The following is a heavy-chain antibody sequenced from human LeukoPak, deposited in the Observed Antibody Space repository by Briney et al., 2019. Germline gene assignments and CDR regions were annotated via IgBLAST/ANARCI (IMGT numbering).Heavy chain of an antibody. CDR1: GFTFSSYS. Sequence: PGGSLRLSCAASGFTFSSYSMNWVRQAPGKGLEWVSYISSSSSTIYYADSVKGRFTISRDNAKNSLYLQMNSLRAEDTAVYYCARDLELTWVDWGQGTLVTVSS. CDR2: ISSSSSTI. CDR3: ARDLELTWVD. V-gene: IGHV3-48*04. D-gene: IGHD1-26*01. J-gene: IGHJ4*02.